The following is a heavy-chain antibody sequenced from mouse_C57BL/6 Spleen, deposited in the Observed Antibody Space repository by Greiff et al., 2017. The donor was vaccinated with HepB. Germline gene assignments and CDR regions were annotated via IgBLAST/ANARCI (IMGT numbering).Heavy chain of an antibody. J-gene: IGHJ4*01. D-gene: IGHD2-1*01. Sequence: QVQLQQPGAELVMPGASVKLSCKASGYTFTSYWMHWVKQRPGQGLEWIGEIDPSDSYTNYNQKFKGKSTLTVDKSSSTAYMQLSSLTSEDSAVYYCARYYGNYSYYYAMDYWGQGTSVTVSS. CDR3: ARYYGNYSYYYAMDY. V-gene: IGHV1-69*01. CDR2: IDPSDSYT. CDR1: GYTFTSYW.